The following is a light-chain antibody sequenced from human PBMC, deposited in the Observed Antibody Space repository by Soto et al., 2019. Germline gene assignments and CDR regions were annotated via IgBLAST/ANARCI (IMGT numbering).Light chain of an antibody. CDR1: QGINDY. V-gene: IGKV1-39*01. CDR2: AAS. CDR3: QQSYNFPRT. J-gene: IGKJ1*01. Sequence: DIQMTQSPSSLSASVGDRVTLTCRTSQGINDYLNWYQMKPGEAPKLLIYAASALQSGIPSRFSGSASGTEFTVTITSLQPEDFATYYCQQSYNFPRTFGQGTKVEVK.